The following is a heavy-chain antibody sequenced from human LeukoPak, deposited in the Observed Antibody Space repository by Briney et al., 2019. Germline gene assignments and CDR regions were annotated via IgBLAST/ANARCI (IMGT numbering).Heavy chain of an antibody. J-gene: IGHJ4*02. Sequence: GGSLRLSCAASGFTFSSYSMNWVRQAPGKGLEWVSSISSSSSYIYYADSVKGRFTISRDNAKNSLYLQMNSLRAEDTAVYYCARDQKYSNSFDYWGQGTLVTVSS. CDR2: ISSSSSYI. CDR3: ARDQKYSNSFDY. CDR1: GFTFSSYS. D-gene: IGHD6-6*01. V-gene: IGHV3-21*01.